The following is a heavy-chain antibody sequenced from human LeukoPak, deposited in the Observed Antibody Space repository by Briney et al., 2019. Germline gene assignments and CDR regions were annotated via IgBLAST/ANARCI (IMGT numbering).Heavy chain of an antibody. J-gene: IGHJ4*02. CDR3: AREPSGGATALDY. CDR2: ISSSGSTI. V-gene: IGHV3-11*04. CDR1: GFTFSDYY. Sequence: PGGSLRLSCAASGFTFSDYYMSWIRQAPGKGLEWVSYISSSGSTIYYADSVKGRFTISRDNSKNTLYLQMNSLRAEDTAVYYCAREPSGGATALDYWGQGTLVTVSS. D-gene: IGHD1-26*01.